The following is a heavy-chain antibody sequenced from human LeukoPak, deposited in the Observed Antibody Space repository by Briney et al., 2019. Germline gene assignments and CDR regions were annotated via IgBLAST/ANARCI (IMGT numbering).Heavy chain of an antibody. CDR1: GFTFSTYW. CDR2: IKPDGSEK. CDR3: ARSLWPEDY. Sequence: GGSLRLSCAASGFTFSTYWMSWVRQAPGKGLEWVANIKPDGSEKNYVDSVKGRFPISRDNAKNSLHLQMNSLRAEDTAVYYCARSLWPEDYWGQGTLVTVSS. J-gene: IGHJ4*02. D-gene: IGHD3-10*01. V-gene: IGHV3-7*01.